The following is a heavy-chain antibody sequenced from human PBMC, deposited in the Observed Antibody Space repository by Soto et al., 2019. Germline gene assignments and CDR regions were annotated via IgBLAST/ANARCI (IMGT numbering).Heavy chain of an antibody. CDR3: ARDGAWRGLDV. CDR1: GESISSGGYS. Sequence: SETLSLTCAVSGESISSGGYSWSWIRQPPGKALEWIGYIHHSGNTYYSPSLKSRVTISLDNSKNQFSLKLTSVTVADMAVYFCARDGAWRGLDVWGPGNTVTVSS. CDR2: IHHSGNT. J-gene: IGHJ6*02. D-gene: IGHD1-26*01. V-gene: IGHV4-30-2*01.